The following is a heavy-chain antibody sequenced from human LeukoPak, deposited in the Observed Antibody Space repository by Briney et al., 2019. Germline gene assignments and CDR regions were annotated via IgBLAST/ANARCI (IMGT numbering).Heavy chain of an antibody. CDR2: MNPNSGNT. Sequence: GASVKVSCKASGYTFTSYDINWVRQATGQGLEYMGWMNPNSGNTGYAQKFQGRVTMTRNTSISTAYMELSSLRSEDTAVYYCASSITIFGVVTTDTFDYWGQGTLVTVSS. V-gene: IGHV1-8*01. CDR1: GYTFTSYD. D-gene: IGHD3-3*01. J-gene: IGHJ4*02. CDR3: ASSITIFGVVTTDTFDY.